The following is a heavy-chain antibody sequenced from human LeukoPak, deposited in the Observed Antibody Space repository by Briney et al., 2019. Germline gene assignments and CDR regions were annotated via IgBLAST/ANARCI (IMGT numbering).Heavy chain of an antibody. D-gene: IGHD6-13*01. CDR3: ARDPSTAAASEGDY. V-gene: IGHV4-38-2*02. J-gene: IGHJ4*02. CDR1: GYSISSGYY. Sequence: SETLSLTCTVSGYSISSGYYWGWIRQPPGKGLEWIGSIYHSGSTYYNPSLKSRVTISVDTSKNQFSLKLSSVTAADTAVYYCARDPSTAAASEGDYWGQGTLVTVSS. CDR2: IYHSGST.